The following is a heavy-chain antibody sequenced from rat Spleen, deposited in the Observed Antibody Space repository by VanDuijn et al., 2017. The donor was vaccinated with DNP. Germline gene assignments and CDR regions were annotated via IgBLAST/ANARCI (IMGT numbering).Heavy chain of an antibody. Sequence: EVQLVETGGGLVQPGRSLKLSCVASGFTFSKFWMTWIRQAPTKGLEWVASISTSGEYTHYRDSVKGRFTISRDNAQDTQYLQMDSLRPEDTATYYCTTLNYYASLSGYFDHWGQGVMVTVSS. CDR3: TTLNYYASLSGYFDH. CDR2: ISTSGEYT. J-gene: IGHJ2*01. CDR1: GFTFSKFW. D-gene: IGHD1-12*01. V-gene: IGHV5S13*01.